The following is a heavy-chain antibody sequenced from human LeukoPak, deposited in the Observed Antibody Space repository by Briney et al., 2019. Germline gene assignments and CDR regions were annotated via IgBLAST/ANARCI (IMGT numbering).Heavy chain of an antibody. V-gene: IGHV3-21*01. D-gene: IGHD2-2*01. CDR2: ISTSSRYI. J-gene: IGHJ5*02. CDR3: ARADCSGSTCYLRRSWFDP. Sequence: PGGSLRLSCAASGFTFSSFDMNWVRQAPGKGLEWVSSISTSSRYIYYRDSVKGRFTISRDDAKNSLYLQMNSLRVEDTAVYYCARADCSGSTCYLRRSWFDPWGQETPVTVSS. CDR1: GFTFSSFD.